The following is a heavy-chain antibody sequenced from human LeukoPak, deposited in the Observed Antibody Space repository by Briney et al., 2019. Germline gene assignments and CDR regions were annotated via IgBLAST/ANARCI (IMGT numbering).Heavy chain of an antibody. J-gene: IGHJ4*02. CDR2: IYYSGST. CDR1: GGSISSYY. V-gene: IGHV4-59*08. Sequence: SETLSLTCTVSGGSISSYYWSWIRQPPGKGLEWIGYIYYSGSTNYNPSLKSRVTISVDTSKNQFSLKLTSVTAADMAVYYCARIRDSSGYFQSYYFDYWGQGTLVTVSS. D-gene: IGHD3-22*01. CDR3: ARIRDSSGYFQSYYFDY.